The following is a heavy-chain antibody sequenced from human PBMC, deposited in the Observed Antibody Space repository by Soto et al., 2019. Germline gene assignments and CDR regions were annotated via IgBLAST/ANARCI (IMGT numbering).Heavy chain of an antibody. CDR2: ISAYNGNT. V-gene: IGHV1-18*04. D-gene: IGHD2-2*01. CDR1: GCTFTSYG. J-gene: IGHJ6*02. CDR3: ARGYCSSTSCYGKYYYYYGMDV. Sequence: ASVKVSCKASGCTFTSYGISWVRQAPGQGLEWVGWISAYNGNTNYAQKLQGRVTMTTDKSTSTAYMELSSLRSEDTAVYYCARGYCSSTSCYGKYYYYYGMDVWGQGTTVTVSS.